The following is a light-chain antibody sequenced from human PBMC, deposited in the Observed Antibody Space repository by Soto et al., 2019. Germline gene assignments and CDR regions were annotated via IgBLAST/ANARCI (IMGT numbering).Light chain of an antibody. J-gene: IGKJ5*01. CDR3: QQSFNTPVT. CDR2: ASY. CDR1: QSISTY. V-gene: IGKV1-39*01. Sequence: DIMLTQSPSSLSASVGDRVTITCRASQSISTYLNWYQQKPGTAPKLLIYASYTLQSGVPSRFSGRGSGTDFTLTINSLQPEDFATYYCQQSFNTPVTFGQGTRLEI.